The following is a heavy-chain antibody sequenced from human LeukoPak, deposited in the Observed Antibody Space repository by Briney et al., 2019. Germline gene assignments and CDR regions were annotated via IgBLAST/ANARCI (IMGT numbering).Heavy chain of an antibody. CDR2: IYHSGST. J-gene: IGHJ4*02. CDR1: GGSISSSNW. Sequence: SETLSLTCAVSGGSISSSNWWSWVHQPPGKGLEWIGEIYHSGSTNYNPSLKSRVTISVDKSKNQFSLKLSSVTAADTAVYYCARERGLSLYSSGWLDYWGQGTLVTVSS. D-gene: IGHD6-19*01. CDR3: ARERGLSLYSSGWLDY. V-gene: IGHV4-4*02.